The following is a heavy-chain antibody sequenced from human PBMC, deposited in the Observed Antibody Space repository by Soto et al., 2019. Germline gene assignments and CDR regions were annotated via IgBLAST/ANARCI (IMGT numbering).Heavy chain of an antibody. CDR3: ARGFGRAARSITYYYGMDV. CDR2: ISSSGGTT. J-gene: IGHJ6*02. CDR1: GFTFSSYS. Sequence: GGSLRLSCAASGFTFSSYSMNWVRQAPGKGLEWVSYISSSGGTTYYADSVKGRFTISRDNSKNTLYLQMNSLRAEDTAVYYCARGFGRAARSITYYYGMDVWGQGTTVTVSS. D-gene: IGHD6-6*01. V-gene: IGHV3-23*01.